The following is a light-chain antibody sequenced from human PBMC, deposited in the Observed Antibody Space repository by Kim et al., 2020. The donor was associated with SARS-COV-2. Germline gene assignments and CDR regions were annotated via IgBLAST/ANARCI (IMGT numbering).Light chain of an antibody. CDR1: QSVSSY. J-gene: IGKJ4*01. CDR3: QQRSNLLT. CDR2: DAS. Sequence: LSLSPGERATLSCRASQSVSSYLAWYQQKPGQAPRLLIYDASNRATGIPARFSGSGSGTDFTLTISSLEPEDFAVYYCQQRSNLLTFGGGTKLEI. V-gene: IGKV3-11*01.